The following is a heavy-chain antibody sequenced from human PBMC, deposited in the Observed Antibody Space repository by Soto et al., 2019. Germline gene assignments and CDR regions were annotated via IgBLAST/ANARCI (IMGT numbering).Heavy chain of an antibody. Sequence: ASVKVSCKSFGFTFNSYGINWVRQAPGQGLQWMGWISAYSGDTNYAQNLQGRVTMTTDTSTSTVYMEMRSLRSDDTAVYYCATGPLVGATHGLIDYWGQGTLVTVSS. J-gene: IGHJ4*02. CDR3: ATGPLVGATHGLIDY. CDR2: ISAYSGDT. V-gene: IGHV1-18*01. D-gene: IGHD1-26*01. CDR1: GFTFNSYG.